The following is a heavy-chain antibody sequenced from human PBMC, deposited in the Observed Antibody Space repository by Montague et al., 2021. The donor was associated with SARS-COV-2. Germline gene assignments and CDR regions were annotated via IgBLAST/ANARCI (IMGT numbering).Heavy chain of an antibody. CDR2: IYYSGST. CDR3: ARDTRITMIVVVQGYGMDV. CDR1: GGSISSSSYY. Sequence: SETLSLTCTVSGGSISSSSYYWGWIRQPPGKGLEWIGSIYYSGSTYYNPSLKSRVTISVDTSKNQFSLKLSSVTAADTAVYYCARDTRITMIVVVQGYGMDVWGQGTTVTVFS. V-gene: IGHV4-39*07. D-gene: IGHD3-22*01. J-gene: IGHJ6*02.